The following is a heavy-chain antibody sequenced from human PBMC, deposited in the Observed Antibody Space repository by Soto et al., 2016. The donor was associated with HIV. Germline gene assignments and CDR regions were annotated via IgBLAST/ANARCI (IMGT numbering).Heavy chain of an antibody. CDR2: IYDTGTT. V-gene: IGHV4-31*03. CDR1: GGSINSDNYY. Sequence: QVQLQESGPGLVEPSQTLSLTCTVSGGSINSDNYYWSWIRQHFGNGLEWIGYIYDTGTTYYNPSLKSRLSISIDTSENRFSLNLTSVTAADTAVYYCARARHYSDSTGYYPXFDYWGQGSPGHRLL. D-gene: IGHD3-22*01. CDR3: ARARHYSDSTGYYPXFDY. J-gene: IGHJ4*02.